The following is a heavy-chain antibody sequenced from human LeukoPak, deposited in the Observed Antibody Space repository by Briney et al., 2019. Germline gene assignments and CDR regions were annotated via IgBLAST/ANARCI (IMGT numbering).Heavy chain of an antibody. J-gene: IGHJ6*03. CDR2: IYTSGST. V-gene: IGHV4-4*07. Sequence: ASETLSLTCTVSGGSLSSYYWNWIRQPAGKGLEWIGRIYTSGSTNYKPSLKSRVTISVDTSKNQFSLKLSSVTAADTAVYYCARTTESHSWRTRYYSYYMDVWGKGTTVTVSS. CDR1: GGSLSSYY. D-gene: IGHD6-13*01. CDR3: ARTTESHSWRTRYYSYYMDV.